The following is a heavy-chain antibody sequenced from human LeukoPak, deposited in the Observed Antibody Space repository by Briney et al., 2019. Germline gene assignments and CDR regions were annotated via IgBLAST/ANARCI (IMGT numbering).Heavy chain of an antibody. D-gene: IGHD3-22*01. Sequence: PGGSLRLSCAASGFIFSSYSMNWVRQAPGKGLEWVSYISGSSRIIYYADSVTGRFSISRDNTKNSMYLQMNSLRDEDTAVYFCARDLDTSGYTFDYWGRGTLVTVSS. J-gene: IGHJ4*02. CDR2: ISGSSRII. V-gene: IGHV3-48*02. CDR1: GFIFSSYS. CDR3: ARDLDTSGYTFDY.